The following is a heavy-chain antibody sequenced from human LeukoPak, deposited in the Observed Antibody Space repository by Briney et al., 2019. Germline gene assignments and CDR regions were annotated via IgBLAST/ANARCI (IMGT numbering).Heavy chain of an antibody. V-gene: IGHV3-30*02. CDR1: GFTFRTYG. CDR2: MRYDGSNK. J-gene: IGHJ4*02. Sequence: GGSLRLSCAASGFTFRTYGMHWVRQAPGKGLEWVAFMRYDGSNKYYADSVKGRFTISRDNSKNTLYLQMNSLRAEDTAVYYCARGPLTYYYGSGAVDYWGQGTLVTVSS. CDR3: ARGPLTYYYGSGAVDY. D-gene: IGHD3-10*01.